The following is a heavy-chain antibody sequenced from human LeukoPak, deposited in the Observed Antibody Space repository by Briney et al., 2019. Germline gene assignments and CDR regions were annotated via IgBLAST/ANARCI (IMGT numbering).Heavy chain of an antibody. D-gene: IGHD2/OR15-2a*01. CDR2: ISGSGGST. CDR1: GFTLSSNT. CDR3: AKDPLRISIADDAFDI. V-gene: IGHV3-23*01. Sequence: GGSLRLSCATSGFTLSSNTMNWVRQAPGKGLEWVSAISGSGGSTYYADSVKGRFTISRDNSKNTLYLQMNSLRAEDTAVYYCAKDPLRISIADDAFDIWGQGTMVTVSS. J-gene: IGHJ3*02.